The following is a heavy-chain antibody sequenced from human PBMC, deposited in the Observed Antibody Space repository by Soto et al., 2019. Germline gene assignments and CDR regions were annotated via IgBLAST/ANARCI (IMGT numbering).Heavy chain of an antibody. CDR3: AGVVAATYFVY. Sequence: SETLSLTCTVSGGSISSGGYYWSWIRQHPGKGLEWIGYIYYSGSTYYNPSLKSRVTISVDTSKNQFSLKLSSVTAADTAVYFCAGVVAATYFVYWGQGTLVTVSS. D-gene: IGHD2-15*01. V-gene: IGHV4-31*03. CDR2: IYYSGST. J-gene: IGHJ4*02. CDR1: GGSISSGGYY.